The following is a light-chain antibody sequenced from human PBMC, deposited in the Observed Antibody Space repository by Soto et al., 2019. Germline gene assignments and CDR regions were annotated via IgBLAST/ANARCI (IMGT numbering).Light chain of an antibody. J-gene: IGKJ2*01. Sequence: DIQMTQSPSSLSASVGDRVTITCRASQSISNSLNWYQQKTGEAPKFLFYSASTLQSGVPSRFSGSGSGTDFTLTISSLQPEDFATYYCQQSYSTPYTFGQGTKLEIK. V-gene: IGKV1-39*01. CDR3: QQSYSTPYT. CDR1: QSISNS. CDR2: SAS.